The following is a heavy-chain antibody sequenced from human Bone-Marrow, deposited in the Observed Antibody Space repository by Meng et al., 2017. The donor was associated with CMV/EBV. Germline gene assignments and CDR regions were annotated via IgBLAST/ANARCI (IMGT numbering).Heavy chain of an antibody. Sequence: HVPVVLSGAEVKKAGSAVKVSCKASGGTFSSYAISWVRQAPGQGLEWMGGIIPIFGTANYAQKFQGRVTITADESTSTAYMELSSLRSEDTAVYYCARDRGAATFDYWGQGTLVTVSS. V-gene: IGHV1-69*12. CDR1: GGTFSSYA. CDR2: IIPIFGTA. D-gene: IGHD6-13*01. CDR3: ARDRGAATFDY. J-gene: IGHJ4*02.